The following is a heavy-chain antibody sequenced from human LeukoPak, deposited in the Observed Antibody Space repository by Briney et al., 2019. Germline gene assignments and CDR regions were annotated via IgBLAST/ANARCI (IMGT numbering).Heavy chain of an antibody. D-gene: IGHD4-17*01. J-gene: IGHJ4*02. CDR2: INPSGGST. V-gene: IGHV1-46*01. Sequence: ASVKVSCKASGYTFTSYYMHWVRQAPGQGLEWMGIINPSGGSTSYAQKFQGRVTMTRDMSTSTVYMELSSLRSEDTAVYYRARDRASDYGDYYFDYWGRGTLVTVSS. CDR3: ARDRASDYGDYYFDY. CDR1: GYTFTSYY.